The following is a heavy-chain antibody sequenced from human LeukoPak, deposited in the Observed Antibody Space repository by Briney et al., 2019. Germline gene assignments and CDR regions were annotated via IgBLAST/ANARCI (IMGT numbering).Heavy chain of an antibody. CDR1: GFTFSSYW. J-gene: IGHJ4*02. D-gene: IGHD1-26*01. CDR3: ARARGSYDLFDY. V-gene: IGHV3-74*01. Sequence: GGSLRLSCAASGFTFSSYWMQWVRRAPGKGPVWVSRINTDGRSTSYADSVKGRFTISRDNAKNTLYLQMNSLRAEDTAVYYCARARGSYDLFDYWGQGTLVTVSS. CDR2: INTDGRST.